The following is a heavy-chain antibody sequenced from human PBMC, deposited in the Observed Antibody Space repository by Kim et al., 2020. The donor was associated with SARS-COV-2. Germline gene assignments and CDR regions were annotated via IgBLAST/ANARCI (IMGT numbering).Heavy chain of an antibody. D-gene: IGHD3-22*01. CDR2: ISYDGSNK. CDR1: GFTFSSYG. Sequence: GGSLRLSCAASGFTFSSYGMHWVRQAPGKGLEWVAVISYDGSNKYYADSVKGRFTISRDNSKNTLYLQMNSLRAEDTAVYYCAKDFSVKYYYYGMDVWGQGTTVTVSS. CDR3: AKDFSVKYYYYGMDV. J-gene: IGHJ6*02. V-gene: IGHV3-30*18.